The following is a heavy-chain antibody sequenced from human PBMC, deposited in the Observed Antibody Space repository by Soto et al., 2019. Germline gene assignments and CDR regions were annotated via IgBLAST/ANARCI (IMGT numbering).Heavy chain of an antibody. CDR3: ARERAGSGKNHCFDP. V-gene: IGHV4-59*01. D-gene: IGHD3-10*01. J-gene: IGHJ5*02. CDR1: RGSISSYD. Sequence: SETLSLTCSVSRGSISSYDWRWVRQPPGKGLQWIGFIHRTGSTKYNPSPHSRVPISVDTSQTQLSLRLSSAPAADTAVYYCARERAGSGKNHCFDPWGQASLAPVAS. CDR2: IHRTGST.